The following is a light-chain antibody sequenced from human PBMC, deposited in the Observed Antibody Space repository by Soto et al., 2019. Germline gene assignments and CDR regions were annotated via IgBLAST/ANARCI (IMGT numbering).Light chain of an antibody. CDR2: SAS. CDR1: QGIGNS. Sequence: DIQMTQSPPSLSASVGDIVTITCRARQGIGNSLAWYQQKPGTVPKLLIYSASTLQSGVPSRFSGRGSGTDFTLTISSLKPEDVAADYCQKYNTAPATFGQGTRLEIK. CDR3: QKYNTAPAT. J-gene: IGKJ5*01. V-gene: IGKV1-27*01.